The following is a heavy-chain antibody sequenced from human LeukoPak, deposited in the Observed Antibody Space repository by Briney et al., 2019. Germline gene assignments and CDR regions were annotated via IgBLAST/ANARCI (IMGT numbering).Heavy chain of an antibody. CDR3: ARGYSYGYSPFDY. CDR1: GGSFSGYY. V-gene: IGHV4-34*01. Sequence: SETLSLTCAVYGGSFSGYYWSWIRQPPGKGLEWIGEINHSGSTNYNPSLKSRVTISVDTSKNQFSLKLSSVTAADTAAYYCARGYSYGYSPFDYWGQGTLVTVSS. CDR2: INHSGST. J-gene: IGHJ4*02. D-gene: IGHD5-18*01.